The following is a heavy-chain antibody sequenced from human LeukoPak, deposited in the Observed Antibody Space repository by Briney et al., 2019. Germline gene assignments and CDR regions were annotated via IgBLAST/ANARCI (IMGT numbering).Heavy chain of an antibody. J-gene: IGHJ4*02. V-gene: IGHV3-48*03. CDR3: AREYSDRSAYYYSFDY. Sequence: PRGSRSLSCAASGFTFSSYEMNWVRQAPGKGLEWVSYISSSGSTIFYADSVKGRFTISRDNAKNSLYLQMNSLRAEDTAVYYCAREYSDRSAYYYSFDYWGRGALVSDPS. CDR1: GFTFSSYE. D-gene: IGHD3-22*01. CDR2: ISSSGSTI.